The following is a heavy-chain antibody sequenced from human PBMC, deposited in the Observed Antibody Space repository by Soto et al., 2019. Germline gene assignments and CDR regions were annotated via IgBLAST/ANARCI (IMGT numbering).Heavy chain of an antibody. J-gene: IGHJ4*02. D-gene: IGHD3-3*01. CDR2: LSTDGRTS. CDR3: ARDFEWNFDF. Sequence: QVQLVESGGGVVQPGRSLRLSCSASGFAFSSYNMHWVRQAPGKGPEWLAILSTDGRTSYYADSLRGRFTISRDNSRNTLFLQMNILRADGTAVYYCARDFEWNFDFWGQGTLVTVS. CDR1: GFAFSSYN. V-gene: IGHV3-30*03.